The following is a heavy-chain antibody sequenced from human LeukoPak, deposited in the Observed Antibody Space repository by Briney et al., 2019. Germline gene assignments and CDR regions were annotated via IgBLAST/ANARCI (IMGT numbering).Heavy chain of an antibody. D-gene: IGHD3-3*01. J-gene: IGHJ4*02. CDR3: ARPYYDFWSGYYLSSHFDY. Sequence: SETLSLTCTVSGGSISSSSYYWGWIRQPPGKGLEWIGSIYYSGSTYYDPSLKSRVTISVDPSKNQFSLKLSSVTAADTAVYYCARPYYDFWSGYYLSSHFDYWGQGTLVTVSS. CDR2: IYYSGST. CDR1: GGSISSSSYY. V-gene: IGHV4-39*01.